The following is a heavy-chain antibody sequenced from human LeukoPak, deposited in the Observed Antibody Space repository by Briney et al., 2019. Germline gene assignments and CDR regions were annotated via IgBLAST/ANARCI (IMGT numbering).Heavy chain of an antibody. CDR3: ARDQYSGYDLGDFDY. Sequence: ASVKVSCKASGYTFTSYGISWVRQAPGQGLEWMGWISAYNGNTNYAQKFQGRVTMTRDTSISTAYMELSRLRSDDTAVYYCARDQYSGYDLGDFDYWGQGTLVTVSS. CDR1: GYTFTSYG. CDR2: ISAYNGNT. J-gene: IGHJ4*02. D-gene: IGHD5-12*01. V-gene: IGHV1-18*01.